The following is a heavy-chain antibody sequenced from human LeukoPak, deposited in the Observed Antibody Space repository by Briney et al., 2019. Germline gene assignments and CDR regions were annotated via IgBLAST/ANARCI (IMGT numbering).Heavy chain of an antibody. D-gene: IGHD4-17*01. CDR1: GFTVSSNY. J-gene: IGHJ3*02. Sequence: PGGPLRLSCAASGFTVSSNYMSWVRQAPGKGLEWVSVIYSGGSTYYADSVKGRFTISRDNSKNTLYLQMNSLRAEDTAVYYCAREPTVTKVRAFDIWGQGTMVTVSS. V-gene: IGHV3-66*01. CDR3: AREPTVTKVRAFDI. CDR2: IYSGGST.